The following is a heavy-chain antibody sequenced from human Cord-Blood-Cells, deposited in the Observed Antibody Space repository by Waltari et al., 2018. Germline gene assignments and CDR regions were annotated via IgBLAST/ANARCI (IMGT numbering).Heavy chain of an antibody. D-gene: IGHD6-6*01. CDR1: GYSISSGYY. CDR3: ARGGPYSSSSFDY. J-gene: IGHJ4*02. CDR2: IYHSGST. Sequence: QVQLQESGPGLVKPSETLSPTCTVSGYSISSGYYWGWLRQPPGKGLEWIGSIYHSGSTYYNPSLKSRVTISVDTSKNQFSLKLSSVTAADTAVYYCARGGPYSSSSFDYWGQGTLVTVSS. V-gene: IGHV4-38-2*02.